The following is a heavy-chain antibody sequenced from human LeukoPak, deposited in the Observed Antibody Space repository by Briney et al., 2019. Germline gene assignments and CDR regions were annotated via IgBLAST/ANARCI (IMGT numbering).Heavy chain of an antibody. CDR2: ISNDGRDK. Sequence: QPGGSLRLSCAASGFTFSSYGMHWVRQAPGKGLEWVAVISNDGRDKHNADSVKGRFTISRDNSKNTLYVQMNSLRAEDTAVYYCARDVHAPADYYFDYWGQGTPVTVSS. V-gene: IGHV3-30*19. CDR3: ARDVHAPADYYFDY. J-gene: IGHJ4*02. D-gene: IGHD2-2*01. CDR1: GFTFSSYG.